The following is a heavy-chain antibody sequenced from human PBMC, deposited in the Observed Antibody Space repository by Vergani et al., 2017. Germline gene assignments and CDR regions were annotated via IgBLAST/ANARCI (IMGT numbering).Heavy chain of an antibody. CDR3: ATGTDFRFCY. D-gene: IGHD3-3*01. J-gene: IGHJ4*02. Sequence: QVQLVQYGAEVKKPGASAKVSCKVSGYTPTELSMLWVRQAPGKGLEWRGGFDPEDGETIYAQKFQGRFTMTEATSTDTAYMELSTLRSEDTAVYYCATGTDFRFCYWGQGTLVTVSS. V-gene: IGHV1-24*01. CDR2: FDPEDGET. CDR1: GYTPTELS.